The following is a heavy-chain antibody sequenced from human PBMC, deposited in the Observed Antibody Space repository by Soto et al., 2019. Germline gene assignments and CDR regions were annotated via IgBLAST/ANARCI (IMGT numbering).Heavy chain of an antibody. CDR1: GFTFSSYA. V-gene: IGHV3-64*01. CDR3: AREITMVRGGGAFDY. D-gene: IGHD3-10*01. Sequence: EVQLVGSGGGLVQPGGSLRLSCAASGFTFSSYAIHWVRQAPGKGLEYVSAISSNGGSTYYANSVKGRFTISRDNSKNTLYLQMGSLRAEDMAVYYCAREITMVRGGGAFDYWGQGTLVTVSS. CDR2: ISSNGGST. J-gene: IGHJ4*02.